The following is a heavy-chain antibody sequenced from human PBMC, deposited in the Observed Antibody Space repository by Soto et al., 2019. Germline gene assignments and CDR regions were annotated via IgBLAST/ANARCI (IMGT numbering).Heavy chain of an antibody. D-gene: IGHD3-9*01. Sequence: PSETLSLTCAVSGGSISSSNWWSWVRQPPGKGLEWIGEIYHSGSTNYNPSLKSRVTISVDKSKNQFSLKLSSVTAADTAVYYCARELGYYDILTGYYYYYYGMDVWGQGTTVTVS. CDR1: GGSISSSNW. V-gene: IGHV4-4*02. CDR2: IYHSGST. CDR3: ARELGYYDILTGYYYYYYGMDV. J-gene: IGHJ6*02.